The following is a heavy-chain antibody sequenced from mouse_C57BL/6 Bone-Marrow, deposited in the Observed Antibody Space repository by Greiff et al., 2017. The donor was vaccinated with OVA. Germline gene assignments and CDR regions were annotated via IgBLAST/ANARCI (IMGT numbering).Heavy chain of an antibody. CDR1: GFTFSSYG. Sequence: EVKLEESGGDLVKPGGSLKLSCAASGFTFSSYGMSWVRQTPDKRLEWVATISSGGSYTYYPDSVKGRFTISRDNAKNTLYLQRSSLKSEDTAMYYCARPAHYYGSSPYWYFDVWGTGTTVTVSS. D-gene: IGHD1-1*01. CDR2: ISSGGSYT. CDR3: ARPAHYYGSSPYWYFDV. V-gene: IGHV5-6*02. J-gene: IGHJ1*03.